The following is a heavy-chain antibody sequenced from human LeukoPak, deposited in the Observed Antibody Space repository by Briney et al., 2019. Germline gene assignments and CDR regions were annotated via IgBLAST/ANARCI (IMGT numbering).Heavy chain of an antibody. D-gene: IGHD3-22*01. CDR2: INPNSGGT. J-gene: IGHJ4*02. CDR3: AREYYDSSAYNQEAIDY. V-gene: IGHV1-2*02. Sequence: ASVKVSFKASGYTFTDYYMHWVRQAPGQGLESLGWINPNSGGTNYAQKFQGRVTMTRDTSISTAYMELSRLRSDDTAVYYCAREYYDSSAYNQEAIDYWGQGTLVTVSS. CDR1: GYTFTDYY.